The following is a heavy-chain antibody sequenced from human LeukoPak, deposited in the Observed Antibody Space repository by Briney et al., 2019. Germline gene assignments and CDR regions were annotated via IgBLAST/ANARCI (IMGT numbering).Heavy chain of an antibody. CDR1: GFNFGDYG. CDR2: IRSRGYGGAT. D-gene: IGHD1-26*01. V-gene: IGHV3-49*04. CDR3: ARGSTFSGAKYYFDF. J-gene: IGHJ4*02. Sequence: QPGRSLRLSCTASGFNFGDYGVSWVRQAAGKGLEWVVFIRSRGYGGATEYAASVKGRFTVSRDDSRSIAYLQMDSLETEDTAVYYCARGSTFSGAKYYFDFWGQGTLVTVSS.